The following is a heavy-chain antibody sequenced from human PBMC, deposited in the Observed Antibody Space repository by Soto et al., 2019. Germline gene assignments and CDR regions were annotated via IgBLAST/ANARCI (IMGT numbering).Heavy chain of an antibody. J-gene: IGHJ6*02. CDR1: GFTFSSYS. CDR2: ISSSSSYI. CDR3: ARPRYYDFWSGFWTREYYYGMDV. Sequence: PGGSLRLSCAASGFTFSSYSMNWVRQAPGKGLEWVSSISSSSSYIYYADSAKGRFTISRDNAKNSLYLQMNSLRAEDTAVYYCARPRYYDFWSGFWTREYYYGMDVWGQGTTVTVSS. D-gene: IGHD3-3*01. V-gene: IGHV3-21*01.